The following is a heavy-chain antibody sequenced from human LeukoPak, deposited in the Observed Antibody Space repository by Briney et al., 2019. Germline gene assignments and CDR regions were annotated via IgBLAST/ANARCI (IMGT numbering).Heavy chain of an antibody. CDR3: AKEGHGSSLDY. D-gene: IGHD6-13*01. V-gene: IGHV3-30*18. CDR1: GLTFSSDG. Sequence: PGRSLRLSCAASGLTFSSDGMHGVRQAPRKRLEWVAVISYDGSNKYYADSVKGRFTISRDNSKNTLYLQMNSLRAEDTAVYYCAKEGHGSSLDYWGQGTLVTVSS. J-gene: IGHJ4*02. CDR2: ISYDGSNK.